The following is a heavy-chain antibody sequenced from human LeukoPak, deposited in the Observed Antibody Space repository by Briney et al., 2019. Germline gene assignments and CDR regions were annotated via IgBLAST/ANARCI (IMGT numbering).Heavy chain of an antibody. CDR2: IKQDGSEK. Sequence: ETLSLTCAVSGGSISSANWWSWVRQPPGKGLEWVANIKQDGSEKYYVDSVKGRFTISRDNAKNSLYLQMNSLRAEDTAVYYCARDRQRDIWELGRIDAFDIWGQGTMVTVSS. D-gene: IGHD1-26*01. CDR3: ARDRQRDIWELGRIDAFDI. CDR1: GGSISSANW. J-gene: IGHJ3*02. V-gene: IGHV3-7*01.